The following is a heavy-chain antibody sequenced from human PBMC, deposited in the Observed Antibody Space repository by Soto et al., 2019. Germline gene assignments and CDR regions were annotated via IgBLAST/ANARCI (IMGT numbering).Heavy chain of an antibody. CDR1: GGSISSSSCY. CDR2: IYYSGST. CDR3: ASYGTAAAIDY. J-gene: IGHJ4*02. V-gene: IGHV4-39*01. D-gene: IGHD1-1*01. Sequence: LEILSLTCTVSGGSISSSSCYWGWIRQPPGKGLEWIGSIYYSGSTYYNPSLKSRVTISVDTSKNQFSLKLSSVTAADTAVYYCASYGTAAAIDYWGQGTLVTVSS.